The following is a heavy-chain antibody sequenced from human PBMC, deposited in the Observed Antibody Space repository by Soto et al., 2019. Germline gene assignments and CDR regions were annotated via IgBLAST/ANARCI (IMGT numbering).Heavy chain of an antibody. CDR2: IYSDDDK. CDR1: GFSLSTSGVG. V-gene: IGHV2-5*02. Sequence: SGPTLVNPTQTLTLTCTFSGFSLSTSGVGVGWIRQPPGKALERLALIYSDDDKRYSPSLKSRLTITKDTSKSQVVLTMTNMDPVDTATYYCARADDSYSVDYWGQGTLVTVSS. J-gene: IGHJ4*02. CDR3: ARADDSYSVDY. D-gene: IGHD1-1*01.